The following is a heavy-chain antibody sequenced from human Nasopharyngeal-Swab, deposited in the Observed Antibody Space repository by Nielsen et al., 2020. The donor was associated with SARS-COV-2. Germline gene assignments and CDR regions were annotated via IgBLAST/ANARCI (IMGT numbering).Heavy chain of an antibody. V-gene: IGHV1-18*04. D-gene: IGHD6-13*01. CDR2: ISAYNGNT. CDR1: GYTFTSYG. CDR3: ARVRGGSSSWYVNYYYYYMDV. Sequence: ASVKVSCKASGYTFTSYGISWVRQAPAQGLEWMGWISAYNGNTNYAQKLQGRVTMTTDTSTSTAYMELRSLRSDDTAVYYCARVRGGSSSWYVNYYYYYMDVWGKGTTVTVSS. J-gene: IGHJ6*03.